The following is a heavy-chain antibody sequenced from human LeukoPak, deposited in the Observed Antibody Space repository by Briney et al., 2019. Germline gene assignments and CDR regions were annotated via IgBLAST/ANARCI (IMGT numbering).Heavy chain of an antibody. CDR2: INSDGSIT. J-gene: IGHJ4*02. Sequence: TGGSLRLSCAASGFTFSSYWMHWVRQAPGKGLVWVSRINSDGSITSYADSVKGRFTISRDNAKNTLYPQMNSLRAEDTAVYYCASSPSNSDYWGQGTLVTVSS. V-gene: IGHV3-74*01. CDR1: GFTFSSYW. CDR3: ASSPSNSDY. D-gene: IGHD4-11*01.